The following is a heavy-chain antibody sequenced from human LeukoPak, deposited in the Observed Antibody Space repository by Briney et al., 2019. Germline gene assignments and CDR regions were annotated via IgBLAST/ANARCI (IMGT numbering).Heavy chain of an antibody. J-gene: IGHJ6*02. V-gene: IGHV4-59*01. D-gene: IGHD4-17*01. CDR3: AREDYGDYFGSYGMDV. CDR2: IYYSGST. Sequence: SETLSLTCTVSGGSLSSYYWSWIRQPPGKGLEWIGYIYYSGSTNYNPSLKSRVTISVDTSKNQFSLKLYSVTAADTAVYYCAREDYGDYFGSYGMDVWGQGTTVTVSS. CDR1: GGSLSSYY.